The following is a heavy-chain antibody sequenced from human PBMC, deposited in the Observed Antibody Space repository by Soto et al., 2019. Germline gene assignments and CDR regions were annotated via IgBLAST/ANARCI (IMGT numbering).Heavy chain of an antibody. Sequence: QVQLQESGPGLVKPSETLSLTCTVSGGSISSYYWSWIRQPPGKGLEWIGYIYYSGSTNYNPSLYSRLTLSVDTPKNQYSRKLSSVTAADTGVYYCASLISTTGDPKNYFDYWGQGTLFTDSS. V-gene: IGHV4-59*08. CDR3: ASLISTTGDPKNYFDY. D-gene: IGHD7-27*01. J-gene: IGHJ4*02. CDR2: IYYSGST. CDR1: GGSISSYY.